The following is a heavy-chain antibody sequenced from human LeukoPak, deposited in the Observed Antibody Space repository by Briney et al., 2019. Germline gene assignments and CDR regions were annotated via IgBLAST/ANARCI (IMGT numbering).Heavy chain of an antibody. J-gene: IGHJ4*02. Sequence: SETLSLTCTVSVVSISSSSDHGGWIRQPRGEGLGWIESIYYSGSTYYSPPLKSRVTISVDTSKHQFSLKMSSVIAADTAVYYCASLLTYFDYWGQGTLVTVSS. CDR2: IYYSGST. CDR3: ASLLTYFDY. V-gene: IGHV4-39*01. CDR1: VVSISSSSDH. D-gene: IGHD3-9*01.